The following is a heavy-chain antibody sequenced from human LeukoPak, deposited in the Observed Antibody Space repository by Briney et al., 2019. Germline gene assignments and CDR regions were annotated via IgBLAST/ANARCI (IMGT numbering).Heavy chain of an antibody. CDR2: INHSGYT. D-gene: IGHD3-16*01. J-gene: IGHJ4*02. CDR1: HVSSHDYY. CDR3: TRMITGHDY. V-gene: IGHV4-34*01. Sequence: PSETLSLTSAISHVSSHDYYWRWVRQTPGKGLEWIGEINHSGYTNDSPSLKSRVTLSIDTSRKQFSLNLRSVTVADAGIYYCTRMITGHDYWGQGTLVTVSS.